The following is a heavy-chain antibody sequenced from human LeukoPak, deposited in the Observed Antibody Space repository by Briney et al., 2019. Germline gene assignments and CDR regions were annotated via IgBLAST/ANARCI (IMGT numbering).Heavy chain of an antibody. V-gene: IGHV3-30*03. CDR2: ISYDGSNK. Sequence: GGSLRLSCAASGFTFSSYGMHWVRQAPGKGLEWVAVISYDGSNKYYADSVKGRFTISRDNSKNTLYLQMNSLKTEDTAVYYCLLESTGGWGQGTLVTVSS. D-gene: IGHD1-1*01. CDR3: LLESTGG. J-gene: IGHJ4*02. CDR1: GFTFSSYG.